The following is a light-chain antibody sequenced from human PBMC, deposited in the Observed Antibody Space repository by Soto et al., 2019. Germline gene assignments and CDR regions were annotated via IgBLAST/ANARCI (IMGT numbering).Light chain of an antibody. CDR2: GAS. J-gene: IGKJ1*01. V-gene: IGKV3-15*01. Sequence: IVMTQSPATLSMSPGERATLSCRASQSVNSKVAWYQQKPGQAPRLLIYGASTRATGIPARFSGSGSGTEFTLTISSLQSEDFAVYYCQQYGSSGTFGQGTKVDNK. CDR1: QSVNSK. CDR3: QQYGSSGT.